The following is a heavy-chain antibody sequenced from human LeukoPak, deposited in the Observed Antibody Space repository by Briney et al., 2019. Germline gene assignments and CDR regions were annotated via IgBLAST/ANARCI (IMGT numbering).Heavy chain of an antibody. V-gene: IGHV3-23*01. CDR3: AKGWNNMDV. CDR1: GFTFSSHA. CDR2: ISSSGGTS. Sequence: GGSLRLSCAACGFTFSSHAMRWVRPAPEKGLAWVSIISSSGGTSYYVDSVKGRYTISRDNSKNTLYLQMNSLRAEDTAVYYCAKGWNNMDVWGQGTTVTVSS. J-gene: IGHJ6*02. D-gene: IGHD1/OR15-1a*01.